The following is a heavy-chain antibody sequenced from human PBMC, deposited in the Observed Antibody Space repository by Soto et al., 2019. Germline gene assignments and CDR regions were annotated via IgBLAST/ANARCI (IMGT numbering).Heavy chain of an antibody. V-gene: IGHV1-3*01. J-gene: IGHJ6*02. CDR1: GYTFTSYA. D-gene: IGHD3-3*01. Sequence: QVQLVQSGAEVKKPGASVKVSYKASGYTFTSYAMHWVRQAPGQRLEWMGWINAGNGNTKYSQKFQGRVTITRDTAASTADMELSSLRSEDTAVYYCAGGATIFGEGNYYGMDVWGQGTTVTVSS. CDR3: AGGATIFGEGNYYGMDV. CDR2: INAGNGNT.